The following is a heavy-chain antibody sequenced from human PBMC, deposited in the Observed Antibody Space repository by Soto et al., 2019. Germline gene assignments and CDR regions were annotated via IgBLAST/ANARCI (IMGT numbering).Heavy chain of an antibody. CDR3: ASLGYSSGWFLGY. CDR1: GGSISSYY. Sequence: PSETLSLTCTVSGGSISSYYWSWIRQPPGKGLEWIGYIYYSGSTNYNPSLKSRVTISVDTSKNQFSLKLSSVTAADTAVYYCASLGYSSGWFLGYWGQGTLVTVSS. V-gene: IGHV4-59*08. D-gene: IGHD6-19*01. CDR2: IYYSGST. J-gene: IGHJ4*02.